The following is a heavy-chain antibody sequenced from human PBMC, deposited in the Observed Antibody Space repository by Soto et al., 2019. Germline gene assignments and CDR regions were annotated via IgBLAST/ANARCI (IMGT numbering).Heavy chain of an antibody. CDR3: ARDEEEYSYGLNYYYYGMDV. CDR2: IIPIFGTA. V-gene: IGHV1-69*13. CDR1: GRTFSSYA. D-gene: IGHD5-18*01. Sequence: SLKVSCKASGRTFSSYAIKWVLEAPGQGLEWMGGIIPIFGTANYAQKFQGRVTITADESTSTAYMELSSLRSEDTAVYYCARDEEEYSYGLNYYYYGMDVWRQGTTVIVS. J-gene: IGHJ6*02.